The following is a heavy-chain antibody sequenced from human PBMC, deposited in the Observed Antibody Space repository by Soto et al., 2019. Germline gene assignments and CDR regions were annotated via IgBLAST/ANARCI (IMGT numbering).Heavy chain of an antibody. D-gene: IGHD2-15*01. CDR2: VTGYNGNT. V-gene: IGHV1-18*01. J-gene: IGHJ6*02. CDR3: AREGYCSGGTCYSYDMDV. CDR1: GYTFSSYG. Sequence: GASVKVSCKASGYTFSSYGITWVRQAPGQGLEWLGWVTGYNGNTNYNQKVQGRATMTTDATTTTAYMELRSLGSDDTAVYFCAREGYCSGGTCYSYDMDVWGQGTTVTVSS.